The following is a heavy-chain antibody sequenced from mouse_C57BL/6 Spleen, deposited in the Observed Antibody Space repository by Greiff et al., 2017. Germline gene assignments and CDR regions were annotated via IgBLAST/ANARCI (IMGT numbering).Heavy chain of an antibody. CDR1: GYTFTDYY. V-gene: IGHV1-19*01. D-gene: IGHD1-1*02. J-gene: IGHJ2*01. Sequence: EVQLQQSGPVLVKPGASVKMSCKASGYTFTDYYMNWVKQSHGKSLEWIGVINPYNGGTSYNQKFKGKATLTVDKSSSTAYMELNSLTSEDSAVYYCARSVGNYFDYWGQGTTLTVSS. CDR3: ARSVGNYFDY. CDR2: INPYNGGT.